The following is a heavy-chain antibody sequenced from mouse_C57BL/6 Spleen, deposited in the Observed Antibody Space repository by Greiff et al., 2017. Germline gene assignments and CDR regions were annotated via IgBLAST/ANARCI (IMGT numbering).Heavy chain of an antibody. Sequence: QVQLQQSGAELVKPGASVKISCKASGYAFSSYWMNWVKQRPGKGLEWIGQIYPGDGDTNYNGKFKGKATLTADKSSSTAYMQLSSLTSEDSAVYFCARSRGTGWYFDVWGTGTTVTVSS. J-gene: IGHJ1*03. CDR2: IYPGDGDT. CDR3: ARSRGTGWYFDV. V-gene: IGHV1-80*01. D-gene: IGHD4-1*01. CDR1: GYAFSSYW.